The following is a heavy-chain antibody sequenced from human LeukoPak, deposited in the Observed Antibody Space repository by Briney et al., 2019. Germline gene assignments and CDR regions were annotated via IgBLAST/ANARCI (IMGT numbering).Heavy chain of an antibody. CDR2: INHSGST. J-gene: IGHJ4*02. CDR3: ASTHRRFGELLYHFDY. V-gene: IGHV4-34*01. D-gene: IGHD3-10*01. Sequence: SETLSLTCAVYGGSFSGYYWSWIRQPPGKGLEWIGEINHSGSTNYNPSLKSRVTISVDTSKNQFSLKLSSVTAADTAVYYCASTHRRFGELLYHFDYWGQGTLVTVSS. CDR1: GGSFSGYY.